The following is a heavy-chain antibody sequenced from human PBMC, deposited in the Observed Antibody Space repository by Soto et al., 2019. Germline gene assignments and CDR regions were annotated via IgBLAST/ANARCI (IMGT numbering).Heavy chain of an antibody. D-gene: IGHD3-22*01. J-gene: IGHJ4*02. Sequence: PSETLSLTCAVSGGSISSGGYSWSWIRQPPGKGLEWIGYIYHSGSTYYNPSLKSRVTISVDRSKNQFSLKLSSVTAADTAVYYCAGQYYYDSSGYYGYFDYWGQGTLVTVSS. CDR3: AGQYYYDSSGYYGYFDY. V-gene: IGHV4-30-2*01. CDR1: GGSISSGGYS. CDR2: IYHSGST.